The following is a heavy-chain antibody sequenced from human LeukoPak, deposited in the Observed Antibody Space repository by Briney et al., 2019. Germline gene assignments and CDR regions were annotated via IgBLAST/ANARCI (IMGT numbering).Heavy chain of an antibody. CDR2: MWYDGSNK. Sequence: PGRSLRLSCAASGFTFSSYGMHWVRQAPGKGLEWVAVMWYDGSNKYYADSVKGRFTISRDNSKNTLYLQMNSLRAEDTAVYYCARDHIVVVPDLIYYYYGMDVWGQGTTVTVSS. CDR1: GFTFSSYG. J-gene: IGHJ6*02. V-gene: IGHV3-33*01. CDR3: ARDHIVVVPDLIYYYYGMDV. D-gene: IGHD2-2*01.